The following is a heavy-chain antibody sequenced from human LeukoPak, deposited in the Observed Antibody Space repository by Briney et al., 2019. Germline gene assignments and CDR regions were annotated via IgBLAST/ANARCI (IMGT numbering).Heavy chain of an antibody. CDR3: ASPVKYYDTWSGYPPFDY. J-gene: IGHJ4*02. V-gene: IGHV1-69*01. Sequence: WVRXAPGXGXEXVGXXIXMSGTANYAPKFQGRVTITADESTSTAYMELSSLRSEDTAIYYCASPVKYYDTWSGYPPFDYWGQGTLVTVSS. CDR2: XIXMSGTA. D-gene: IGHD3-3*01.